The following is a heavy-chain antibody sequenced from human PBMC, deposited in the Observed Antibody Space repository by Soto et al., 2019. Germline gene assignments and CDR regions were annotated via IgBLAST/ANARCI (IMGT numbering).Heavy chain of an antibody. J-gene: IGHJ6*02. CDR2: ISGSGGNT. CDR1: GFTFSSYA. D-gene: IGHD5-18*01. Sequence: GGSLRLSCAASGFTFSSYAMSWVRQAPGRGLEWVSAISGSGGNTYYADSVKGRFTISRDNSKNTLYLQMNSLRAEDTAVYYCANRDTSMVTRYYYGMDVWGQGTTVTVSS. CDR3: ANRDTSMVTRYYYGMDV. V-gene: IGHV3-23*01.